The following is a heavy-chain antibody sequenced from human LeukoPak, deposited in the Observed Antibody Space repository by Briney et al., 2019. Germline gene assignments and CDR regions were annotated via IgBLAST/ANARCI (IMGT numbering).Heavy chain of an antibody. CDR2: ISWNSGSI. J-gene: IGHJ4*02. CDR1: GFTFDDYA. CDR3: TRVKDCSSTSCYVSYPPDY. D-gene: IGHD2-2*01. Sequence: PGGSVRLSCAASGFTFDDYAMHWVRQAPGKGLEWVSGISWNSGSIVYADSVKGRFTISRDNAKNSLYLQMNSLKTEDTAVYYCTRVKDCSSTSCYVSYPPDYWGQGTLVTVSS. V-gene: IGHV3-9*01.